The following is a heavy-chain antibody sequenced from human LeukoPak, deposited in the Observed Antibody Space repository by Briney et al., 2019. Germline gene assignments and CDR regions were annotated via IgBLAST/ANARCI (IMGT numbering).Heavy chain of an antibody. D-gene: IGHD3-10*01. V-gene: IGHV4-34*01. CDR2: INHSGST. CDR1: GGSFSGYY. J-gene: IGHJ4*02. CDR3: ARSMYYYGSGIPFDY. Sequence: SETLSLTCAVYGGSFSGYYWSWIRQPPGKGLEWIGEINHSGSTNYNPSLKSRVTISVDTSKNQFSLKLSSVTAADTAVYYCARSMYYYGSGIPFDYWGQGTLVTVSS.